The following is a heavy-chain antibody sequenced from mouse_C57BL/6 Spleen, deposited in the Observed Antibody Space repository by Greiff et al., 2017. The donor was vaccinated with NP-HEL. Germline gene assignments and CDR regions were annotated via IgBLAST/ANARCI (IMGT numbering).Heavy chain of an antibody. CDR3: ARSPTVVATGAMDY. CDR1: GYTFTSYW. CDR2: IDPSDSET. Sequence: VQLQQPGAELVRPGSSVKLSCKASGYTFTSYWMHWVKQRPIQGLEWIGNIDPSDSETHYNQKFKDKATLTVDKSSSTAYMQLSSLTSEDSAVYYCARSPTVVATGAMDYWGQGTSVTVSS. D-gene: IGHD1-1*01. V-gene: IGHV1-52*01. J-gene: IGHJ4*01.